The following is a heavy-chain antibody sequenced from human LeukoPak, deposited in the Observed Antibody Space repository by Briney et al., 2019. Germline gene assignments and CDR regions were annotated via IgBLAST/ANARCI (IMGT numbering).Heavy chain of an antibody. CDR1: GGSFSGYY. J-gene: IGHJ2*01. Sequence: SETLSLTCAVYGGSFSGYYWSWIRQPPGKGLEWIGEINHSGSTNYNPSLKSRVTISVDTSKNQFSLKLNSVTAADTAVFYCVRGGQIRITMVRGDNWYFDLRGRGTLVTVSS. D-gene: IGHD3-10*01. CDR2: INHSGST. CDR3: VRGGQIRITMVRGDNWYFDL. V-gene: IGHV4-34*01.